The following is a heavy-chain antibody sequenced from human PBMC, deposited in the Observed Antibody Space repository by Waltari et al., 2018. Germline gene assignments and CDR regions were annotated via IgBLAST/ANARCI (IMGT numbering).Heavy chain of an antibody. CDR1: GFTFSSYW. V-gene: IGHV3-7*01. Sequence: EVQLVESGGGLVQPGGSLRLSCAASGFTFSSYWMSWVRQAPGKGREWVANRKQDGREKYYVDSVKGRFTISRDNAKNSLYLQMNSLRAEDTAVYYCASEYYYGSGIDYWGQGTLVTVSS. CDR3: ASEYYYGSGIDY. J-gene: IGHJ4*02. D-gene: IGHD3-10*01. CDR2: RKQDGREK.